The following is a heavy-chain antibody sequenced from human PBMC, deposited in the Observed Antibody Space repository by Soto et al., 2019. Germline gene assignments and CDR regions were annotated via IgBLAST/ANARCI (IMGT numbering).Heavy chain of an antibody. CDR3: AREYGNYDSSGYYAY. Sequence: ASVKVSCKTSGYSFTSYFIHWVRQAPGQGLEWMGIINPSGGSTNYAQKLQGRVSMTRDRSTSTVHMELRSLRSDDTAMYYCAREYGNYDSSGYYAYWGQGTLVTVSS. D-gene: IGHD3-22*01. J-gene: IGHJ4*02. V-gene: IGHV1-46*01. CDR2: INPSGGST. CDR1: GYSFTSYF.